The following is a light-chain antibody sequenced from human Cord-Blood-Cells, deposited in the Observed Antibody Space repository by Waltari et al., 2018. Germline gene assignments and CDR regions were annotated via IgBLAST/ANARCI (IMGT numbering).Light chain of an antibody. V-gene: IGLV2-14*01. CDR1: SSDVGVYTY. J-gene: IGLJ2*01. CDR2: EVI. CDR3: SAYTISSTLGVV. Sequence: QSALPQPASVSGSPGQSITISCTGTSSDVGVYTYVSWYQQHPGTAPILMIYEVINRPSVVSNRCAGSKSGNTASLTISGLQAEDEADYYCSAYTISSTLGVVFGGGTKLPVL.